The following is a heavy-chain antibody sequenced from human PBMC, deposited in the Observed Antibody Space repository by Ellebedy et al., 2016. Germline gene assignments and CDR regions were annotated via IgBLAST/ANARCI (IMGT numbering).Heavy chain of an antibody. J-gene: IGHJ4*02. D-gene: IGHD3-22*01. CDR1: GRSISGYY. CDR2: MLYIGYT. V-gene: IGHV4-59*08. CDR3: ARSRGEHYDSRAYYNI. Sequence: SETLSLTCTVSGRSISGYYWSWIRQPPGNGLVWFGSMLYIGYTTYNPSLESRVSMSVDTSKNQFSLKLSSVTAADTAVYYCARSRGEHYDSRAYYNIWGQGTLAIVSS.